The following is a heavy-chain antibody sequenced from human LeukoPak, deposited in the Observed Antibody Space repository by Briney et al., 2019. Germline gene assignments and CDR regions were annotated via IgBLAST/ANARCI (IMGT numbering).Heavy chain of an antibody. CDR1: GGSVSSYY. CDR2: IYNSGST. CDR3: TRSGLTGMRKYPRADYYYYGMDV. Sequence: SETLSLTCIVSGGSVSSYYWTWIRQPPGKGLEWIGYIYNSGSTNYNPSLKSRVTISVDTSKNQFSLKLSSVTAADAAVYFCTRSGLTGMRKYPRADYYYYGMDVWGQGTAVTVSS. D-gene: IGHD1-14*01. V-gene: IGHV4-59*02. J-gene: IGHJ6*02.